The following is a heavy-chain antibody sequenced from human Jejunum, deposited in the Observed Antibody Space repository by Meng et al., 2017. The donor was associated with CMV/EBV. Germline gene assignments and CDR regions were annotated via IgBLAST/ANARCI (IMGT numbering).Heavy chain of an antibody. Sequence: WADSGFTFRNYWVTWVRQAPGKGLEWVANIKEDGSEMYYVDSVKGRFTISRDNTKNSLYLQMISLRAEDTAVYYCARDGGRKEDYWGQGTLVTVSS. J-gene: IGHJ4*02. V-gene: IGHV3-7*01. D-gene: IGHD3-16*01. CDR3: ARDGGRKEDY. CDR2: IKEDGSEM. CDR1: GFTFRNYW.